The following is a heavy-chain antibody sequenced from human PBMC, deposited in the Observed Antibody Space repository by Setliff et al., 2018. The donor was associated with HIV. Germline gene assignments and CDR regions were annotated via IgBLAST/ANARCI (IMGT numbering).Heavy chain of an antibody. V-gene: IGHV4-59*01. J-gene: IGHJ5*02. Sequence: PSETLSLTCTVSGGSISSYYWSWIRQPPGKGLEWIGYIFYSGSTNYNPSLKSRVTISVDASKNQFSLRLSFVTAADTAVYYCARGFLRSRRRWFDPWGQGTLVTV. CDR2: IFYSGST. CDR3: ARGFLRSRRRWFDP. D-gene: IGHD4-17*01. CDR1: GGSISSYY.